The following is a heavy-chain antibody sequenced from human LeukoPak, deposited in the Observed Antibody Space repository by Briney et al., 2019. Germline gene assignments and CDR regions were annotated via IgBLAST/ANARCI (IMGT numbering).Heavy chain of an antibody. D-gene: IGHD3-16*01. CDR3: ARGPTSVGEFDY. CDR2: IIPIFGTA. J-gene: IGHJ4*02. CDR1: GGTFSSLT. V-gene: IGHV1-69*13. Sequence: SVKVSCKASGGTFSSLTINWVRQAPGQGLECMGGIIPIFGTANYAQKFEGRVTITADESTSTAYMELTSLRFEDTAVYYCARGPTSVGEFDYWGQGTLVTVSS.